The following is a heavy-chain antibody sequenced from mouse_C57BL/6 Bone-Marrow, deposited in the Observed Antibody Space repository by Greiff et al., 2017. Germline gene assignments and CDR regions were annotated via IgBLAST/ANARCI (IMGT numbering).Heavy chain of an antibody. CDR2: ISNGGGST. D-gene: IGHD2-1*01. CDR1: GFTFSDYY. CDR3: ARQGGNYRYFDV. Sequence: VESGGGLVQPGGSLKLSCAASGFTFSDYYMYWVRQTPEKRLEWVAYISNGGGSTYYPDTVKGRFTISRDNAKNTLYLQMSRLKSEDTAMYYCARQGGNYRYFDVWGTGTTVTVSS. V-gene: IGHV5-12*01. J-gene: IGHJ1*03.